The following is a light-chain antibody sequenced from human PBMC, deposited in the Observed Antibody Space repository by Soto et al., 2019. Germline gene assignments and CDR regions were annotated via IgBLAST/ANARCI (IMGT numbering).Light chain of an antibody. V-gene: IGLV2-14*03. CDR2: DVS. J-gene: IGLJ1*01. CDR1: SGDVGGYNY. Sequence: QSALTQPASVSGSPGQSITISCTGTSGDVGGYNYVSWYQQHPGKAPKLMIYDVSNRPSGVSNRFSGSKSGSTASLTISGLQAEDEADYYCSSYTSSSTLVFGTGTKVTVL. CDR3: SSYTSSSTLV.